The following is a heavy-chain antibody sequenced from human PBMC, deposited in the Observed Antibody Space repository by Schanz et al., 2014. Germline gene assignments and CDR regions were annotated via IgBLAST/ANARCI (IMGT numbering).Heavy chain of an antibody. CDR2: ISSSGSII. Sequence: EVQLVESGGGLVQPGGSLRLSCAASGFTFSSYSMNWVRQAPGKGLEWVSYISSSGSIIYYADSVKGRFTISRDNAKNSLYLEMTSLRGEDTAVYYCARENLNWEAFDIWGQGTVVTVSS. V-gene: IGHV3-48*04. D-gene: IGHD7-27*01. CDR1: GFTFSSYS. J-gene: IGHJ3*02. CDR3: ARENLNWEAFDI.